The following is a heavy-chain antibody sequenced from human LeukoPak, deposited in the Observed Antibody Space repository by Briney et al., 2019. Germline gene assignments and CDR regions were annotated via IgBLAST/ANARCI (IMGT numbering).Heavy chain of an antibody. V-gene: IGHV1-2*02. CDR2: INPNTGGT. CDR3: ASYPRYSSSPPFDY. J-gene: IGHJ4*02. Sequence: ASVKVSCKASGYIFTGQDMHWVRQAPGQGLEWMGWINPNTGGTHYAQRFQGRVTMTRDTSISTAYMELSSLTPDDTAVYYCASYPRYSSSPPFDYWGQGTLVTVS. D-gene: IGHD6-19*01. CDR1: GYIFTGQD.